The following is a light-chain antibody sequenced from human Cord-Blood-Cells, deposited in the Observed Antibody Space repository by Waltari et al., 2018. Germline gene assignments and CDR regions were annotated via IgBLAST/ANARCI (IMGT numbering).Light chain of an antibody. CDR1: QSITDW. CDR2: KAS. V-gene: IGKV1-5*03. Sequence: QMTQSPSTLSASVGDRVTITCRASQSITDWLAWYQQKPGRAPKLLIYKASNLETGVPSRFRGSGSGTEFTLTISSLQPDDFATYYCQQYNTYPTFGGGTKVEIK. CDR3: QQYNTYPT. J-gene: IGKJ4*01.